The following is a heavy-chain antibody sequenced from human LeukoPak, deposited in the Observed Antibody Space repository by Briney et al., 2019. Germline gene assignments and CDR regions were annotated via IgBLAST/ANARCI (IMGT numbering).Heavy chain of an antibody. CDR2: INHSGST. Sequence: SETLSLTCAVYGGSFSGYYWSWIRQPPGKGLEWIGEINHSGSTNYNPSLKSRVTISVDTSKNQFSLKLSSVTAADTAVYYCARPNLSSGWLRKPNYSDYWGQGTLVTVSS. CDR3: ARPNLSSGWLRKPNYSDY. V-gene: IGHV4-34*01. J-gene: IGHJ4*02. D-gene: IGHD6-19*01. CDR1: GGSFSGYY.